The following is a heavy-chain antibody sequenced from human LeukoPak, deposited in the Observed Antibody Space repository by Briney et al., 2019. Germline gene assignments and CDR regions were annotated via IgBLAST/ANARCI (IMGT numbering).Heavy chain of an antibody. CDR1: GGSISSGSYY. D-gene: IGHD4-17*01. CDR2: IYTSGST. Sequence: TSETLSLTCTVSGGSISSGSYYWSWIRQPAGKGLEWIGRIYTSGSTNYNPSLKSRATISVDTSKNQFSLKLSSVTAADTAVYYCARGPRDGDYVNGLRPQNWFDPWGQGTLVTVSS. V-gene: IGHV4-61*02. CDR3: ARGPRDGDYVNGLRPQNWFDP. J-gene: IGHJ5*02.